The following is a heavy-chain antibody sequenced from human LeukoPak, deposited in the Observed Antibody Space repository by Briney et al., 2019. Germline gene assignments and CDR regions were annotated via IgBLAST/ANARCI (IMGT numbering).Heavy chain of an antibody. V-gene: IGHV1-24*01. J-gene: IGHJ3*01. D-gene: IGHD4-17*01. CDR1: GYTLTELS. CDR3: TSYDYGDYSGAFDL. Sequence: GASVKVSCKVSGYTLTELSMHWVRQAPGKGLEWMGGFDPEDGETIYAQKFQGRVTMTEDTSTDTAYMELSSLRSEDTAVYYCTSYDYGDYSGAFDLWGQGTMVTVSS. CDR2: FDPEDGET.